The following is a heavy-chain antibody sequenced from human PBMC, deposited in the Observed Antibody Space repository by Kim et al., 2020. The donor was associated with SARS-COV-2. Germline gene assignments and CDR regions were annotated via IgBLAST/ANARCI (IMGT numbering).Heavy chain of an antibody. CDR1: GLSFDDSA. CDR2: ISYDGRNK. D-gene: IGHD3-10*01. V-gene: IGHV3-30-3*01. Sequence: GGSLRLSCAVSGLSFDDSAMNWVRQAPGKGLEWVAVISYDGRNKEYADSVKGRFSISRDNSKSTLSLQMNSLRVEDTAVYYCARGNYYESVSLSDYYNGMDVWGQGTTVTVSS. J-gene: IGHJ6*02. CDR3: ARGNYYESVSLSDYYNGMDV.